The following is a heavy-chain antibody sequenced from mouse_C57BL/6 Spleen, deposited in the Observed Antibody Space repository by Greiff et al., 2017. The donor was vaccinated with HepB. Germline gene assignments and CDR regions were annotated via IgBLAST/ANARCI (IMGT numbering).Heavy chain of an antibody. Sequence: QVQLQQPGAELVKPGASVKMSCKASGYTFTSYWITWVKQRPGQGLEWIGDIYPGSGSTNYNEKFKRKATLTVDTSSSTAYMQLSSLTSEDSAVYYCARGENWNYDGGFAYWGQGTLVTVSA. CDR2: IYPGSGST. V-gene: IGHV1-55*01. D-gene: IGHD2-4*01. J-gene: IGHJ3*01. CDR3: ARGENWNYDGGFAY. CDR1: GYTFTSYW.